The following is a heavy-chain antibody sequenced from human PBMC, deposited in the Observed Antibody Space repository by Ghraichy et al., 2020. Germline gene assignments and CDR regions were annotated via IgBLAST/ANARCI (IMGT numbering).Heavy chain of an antibody. CDR1: GFTFSDYY. J-gene: IGHJ4*02. V-gene: IGHV3-11*04. D-gene: IGHD5-18*01. CDR3: ARPWAMVKLALVDY. CDR2: ISSSGSTI. Sequence: GGSLRLSCAASGFTFSDYYMSWIRQAPGKGLEWVSYISSSGSTIYYADSVKGRFTISRDNAKNSLYLQMNSLRAEDTAVYYCARPWAMVKLALVDYWGQGTLVTVSS.